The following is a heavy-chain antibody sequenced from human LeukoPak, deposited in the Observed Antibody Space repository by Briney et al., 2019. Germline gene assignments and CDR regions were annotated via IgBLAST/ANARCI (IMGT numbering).Heavy chain of an antibody. V-gene: IGHV3-74*01. CDR2: INSDGSST. CDR3: ARVWFRDDGAFDI. D-gene: IGHD3-9*01. CDR1: GFTFSSYW. Sequence: PGGSLRLSCAASGFTFSSYWMHWVRQAPGKGLVWVSRINSDGSSTNYADSLKGRFTISRDNAKNTLYLQMNSLRAEDTAVYYCARVWFRDDGAFDIWGQGTMVTVSS. J-gene: IGHJ3*02.